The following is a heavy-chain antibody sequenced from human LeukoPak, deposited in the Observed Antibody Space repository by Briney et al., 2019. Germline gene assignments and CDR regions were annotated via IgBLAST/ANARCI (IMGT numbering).Heavy chain of an antibody. J-gene: IGHJ5*02. CDR3: ARGYGDYDLTYWFDP. V-gene: IGHV3-74*01. CDR1: GFTFTSYY. D-gene: IGHD4-17*01. CDR2: ISGDGSNT. Sequence: GGSLRLSCAASGFTFTSYYMHWVRQAPGKGLVWVSRISGDGSNTIYADSVKGRFTISRDNAKNSLYLQMNSLRAEDTAVYYCARGYGDYDLTYWFDPWGQGTLVTVSS.